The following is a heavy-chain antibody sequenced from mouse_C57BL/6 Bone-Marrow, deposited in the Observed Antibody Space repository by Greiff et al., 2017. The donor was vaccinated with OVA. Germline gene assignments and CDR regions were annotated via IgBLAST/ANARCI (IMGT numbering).Heavy chain of an antibody. V-gene: IGHV2-2*01. D-gene: IGHD1-1*01. CDR2: IWSGGST. CDR3: ARTPHYYGSSYDYAMDY. J-gene: IGHJ4*01. Sequence: VNLVESGPGLVQPSQSLSITCTVSGFSLTSYGVHWVRQSPGKGLEWLGVIWSGGSTDYNAAFISRLSISKDNSKSQVFFKMNSLQADDTAIYYCARTPHYYGSSYDYAMDYWGQGTSVTVSS. CDR1: GFSLTSYG.